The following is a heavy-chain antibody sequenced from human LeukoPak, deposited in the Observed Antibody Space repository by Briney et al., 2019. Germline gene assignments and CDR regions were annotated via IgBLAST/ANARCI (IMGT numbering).Heavy chain of an antibody. J-gene: IGHJ5*02. Sequence: GASVKVSCKASGGTFSSYAISWVRQAPGQGLEWMVGIIPIFGTANYAQKFQGRVTITADESTSTAYMELSSLRSEDTAVYYCARDSTTIAVAGTGWFDPWGQGTLVTVSS. CDR1: GGTFSSYA. D-gene: IGHD6-19*01. V-gene: IGHV1-69*01. CDR2: IIPIFGTA. CDR3: ARDSTTIAVAGTGWFDP.